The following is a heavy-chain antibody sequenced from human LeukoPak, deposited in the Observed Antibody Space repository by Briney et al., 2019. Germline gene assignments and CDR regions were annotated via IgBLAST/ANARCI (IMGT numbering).Heavy chain of an antibody. V-gene: IGHV3-30*02. CDR2: MQYDGSEE. CDR3: AGKAAAYYFVY. J-gene: IGHJ4*02. Sequence: GGSLRLSCAASGFSFSTYGVHWVRQAPGKGLEWVTFMQYDGSEEYYADSVKGRFTISRDNSKNTLYLQMDSLRSEDTAVYYCAGKAAAYYFVYWGQGTLVTVSS. CDR1: GFSFSTYG. D-gene: IGHD2-2*01.